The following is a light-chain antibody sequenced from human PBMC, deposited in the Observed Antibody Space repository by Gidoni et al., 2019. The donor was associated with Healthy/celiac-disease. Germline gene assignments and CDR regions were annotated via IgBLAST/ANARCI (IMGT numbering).Light chain of an antibody. CDR3: SSYTGSSTLEGVV. V-gene: IGLV2-14*01. CDR2: EVS. CDR1: SSDVGGYNY. J-gene: IGLJ2*01. Sequence: QSALPQPASVSGSPGQSITISCTGTSSDVGGYNYVSWYQQHPGKAPKLMIYEVSNRPSGVSNRFSGSKSGNTAALTISGLQAEDEADYYCSSYTGSSTLEGVVFGGGTKLTVL.